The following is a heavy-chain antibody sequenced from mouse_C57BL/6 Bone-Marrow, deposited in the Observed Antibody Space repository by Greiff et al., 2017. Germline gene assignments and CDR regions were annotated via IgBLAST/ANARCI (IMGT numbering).Heavy chain of an antibody. D-gene: IGHD1-1*01. Sequence: VQLQQSGPGLVAPSQSLSITCTVSGFSLTSYGVAWVRQPPGKGLEWLGVIWGGGSTNYNSALMSRLSLSKDNSKSQVFLKMNSLQTEDTAMYYWAKETTVVPDYFDYWGQGTTLTVSS. CDR2: IWGGGST. V-gene: IGHV2-9*01. CDR1: GFSLTSYG. CDR3: AKETTVVPDYFDY. J-gene: IGHJ2*01.